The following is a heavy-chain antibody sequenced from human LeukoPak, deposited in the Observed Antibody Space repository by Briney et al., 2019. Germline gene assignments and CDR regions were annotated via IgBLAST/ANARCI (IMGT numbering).Heavy chain of an antibody. CDR3: ARELSYRFDP. CDR1: GFTFSSYA. V-gene: IGHV3-66*02. D-gene: IGHD3-22*01. CDR2: IYSGGST. J-gene: IGHJ5*02. Sequence: GGSLRLSCAASGFTFSSYAMSWVRQAPGKGLEWVSVIYSGGSTYYADSVKGRFTISRDNSKNTLYLQMNSLRAEDTAVYYCARELSYRFDPWGQGTLVTVSS.